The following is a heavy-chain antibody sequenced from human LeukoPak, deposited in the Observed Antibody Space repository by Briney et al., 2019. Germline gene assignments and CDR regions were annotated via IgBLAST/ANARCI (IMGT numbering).Heavy chain of an antibody. Sequence: PSETLSHTCGVSGTSFTPYYWSWIRQPPAKGLEWIGEVNQSRYTNRNPSLNSRVIISVDTSKNQYSLMMTSVTAADTAVYFCARMTTGHDYWGQGILVAVSS. CDR1: GTSFTPYY. CDR3: ARMTTGHDY. V-gene: IGHV4-34*01. CDR2: VNQSRYT. J-gene: IGHJ4*02. D-gene: IGHD4-17*01.